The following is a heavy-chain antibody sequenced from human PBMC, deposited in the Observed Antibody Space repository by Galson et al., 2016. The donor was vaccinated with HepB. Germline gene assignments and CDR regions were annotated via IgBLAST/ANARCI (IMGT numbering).Heavy chain of an antibody. V-gene: IGHV3-66*01. D-gene: IGHD5/OR15-5a*01. CDR2: IYPAGDT. CDR3: AKALTVPGILNVYALDV. Sequence: SLRLSCAASGFIVSENYMSWVRQGPGKRLERVAIIYPAGDTYYAESVKDRFTISRDSDANMLFLHMTRLRPGDTGVYYCAKALTVPGILNVYALDVWGQGTTATVSS. J-gene: IGHJ6*02. CDR1: GFIVSENY.